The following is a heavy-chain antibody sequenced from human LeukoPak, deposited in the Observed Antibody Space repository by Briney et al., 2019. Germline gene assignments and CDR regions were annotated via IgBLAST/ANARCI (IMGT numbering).Heavy chain of an antibody. D-gene: IGHD3-3*01. CDR3: ARDKGNSDFWSGYSSYGMDV. Sequence: GGSLTLSCAASGFTFSNYWMSWVRHAPVKGLEWVANTKQDGSEKYYMDSVKGRFTISRDNAKNSLYLQMNRLRAEDTAVYYCARDKGNSDFWSGYSSYGMDVWGQGITVTVSS. CDR2: TKQDGSEK. J-gene: IGHJ6*02. CDR1: GFTFSNYW. V-gene: IGHV3-7*01.